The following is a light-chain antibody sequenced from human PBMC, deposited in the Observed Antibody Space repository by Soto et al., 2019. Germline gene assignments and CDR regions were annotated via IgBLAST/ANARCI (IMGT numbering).Light chain of an antibody. J-gene: IGKJ3*01. V-gene: IGKV1-5*01. CDR2: DAS. Sequence: DIQTTQSPSTLSASVGDRVTITCRASQSISRSLAWYQQKPGKAPNLLIYDASSLESGVPSRFSGSGFGTEFTLTISSLQPDDFATYYCQQYNSYLLTFGPGTTVDIK. CDR1: QSISRS. CDR3: QQYNSYLLT.